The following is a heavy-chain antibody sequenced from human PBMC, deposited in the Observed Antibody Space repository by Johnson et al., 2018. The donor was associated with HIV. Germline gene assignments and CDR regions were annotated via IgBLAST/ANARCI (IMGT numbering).Heavy chain of an antibody. Sequence: QVQLVESGGGVVQPGRSLRLSCAASGFTFSSYGMHWVRQAPGKGLEWLAVIWYDGSNQYYADSVKGRFTFSRDNSKNTLYLQMNTLRAEDTAVYYCARGTITLIRGVIGFDIWGQGTMVTVSS. CDR3: ARGTITLIRGVIGFDI. J-gene: IGHJ3*02. D-gene: IGHD3-10*01. V-gene: IGHV3-33*01. CDR2: IWYDGSNQ. CDR1: GFTFSSYG.